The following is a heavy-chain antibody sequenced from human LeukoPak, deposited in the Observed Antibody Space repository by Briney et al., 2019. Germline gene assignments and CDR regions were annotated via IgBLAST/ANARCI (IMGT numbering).Heavy chain of an antibody. CDR2: ISSSGGST. Sequence: GGSLRLSCAASGFGFMSYGMHWVRQAPGKGLEYVSAISSSGGSTYYAHSVKGRFTISRDNSRNTLHLQMGSLRAEDMAVYYCARVGSGGSYYYFDYWGQGTLVTVSS. V-gene: IGHV3-64*01. J-gene: IGHJ4*02. CDR3: ARVGSGGSYYYFDY. D-gene: IGHD1-26*01. CDR1: GFGFMSYG.